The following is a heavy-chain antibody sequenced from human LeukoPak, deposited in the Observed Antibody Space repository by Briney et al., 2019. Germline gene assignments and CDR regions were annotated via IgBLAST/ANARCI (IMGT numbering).Heavy chain of an antibody. J-gene: IGHJ6*02. V-gene: IGHV1-2*02. CDR3: VTFNYGLDV. CDR1: GYTFTDYY. Sequence: GASVKVSCKASGYTFTDYYMHWVRQAPGQGLEWMGWINPNSGGTNYAQKFQGRVTMTRDTSISTAYMELSRLRSDDTALYYCVTFNYGLDVWGQGTTVTVSS. CDR2: INPNSGGT.